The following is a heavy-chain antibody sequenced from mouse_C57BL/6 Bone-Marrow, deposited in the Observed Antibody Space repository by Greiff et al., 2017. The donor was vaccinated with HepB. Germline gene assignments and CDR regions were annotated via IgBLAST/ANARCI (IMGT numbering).Heavy chain of an antibody. V-gene: IGHV3-6*01. J-gene: IGHJ2*01. Sequence: VQLKESGPGLVKPSQSLSLTCSVTGYSITSGYYWNWIRQFPGNKLEWMGYISYDGSNNYNPSLKNRISITRDTSKNQFFLKLNSVTTEDTATYYCARDLLWLRFDYWGQGTTLTVSS. D-gene: IGHD2-9*01. CDR3: ARDLLWLRFDY. CDR2: ISYDGSN. CDR1: GYSITSGYY.